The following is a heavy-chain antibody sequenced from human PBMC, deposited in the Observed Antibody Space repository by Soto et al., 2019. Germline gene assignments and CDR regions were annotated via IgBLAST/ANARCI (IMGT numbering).Heavy chain of an antibody. D-gene: IGHD3-9*01. CDR3: AKDRVLDYDILTGYNWFDP. V-gene: IGHV3-23*01. CDR1: GFTFSSYA. J-gene: IGHJ5*02. CDR2: ISGSGGST. Sequence: GGSLRLSCAASGFTFSSYAMSWVRQAPGKGLEWVSAISGSGGSTYYADSVKGRFTISRDNSKNTLYLQMNSLRAEDTAVYYCAKDRVLDYDILTGYNWFDPWGQGTLVTVSS.